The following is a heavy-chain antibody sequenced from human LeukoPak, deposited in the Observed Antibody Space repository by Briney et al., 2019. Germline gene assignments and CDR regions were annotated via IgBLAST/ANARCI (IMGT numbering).Heavy chain of an antibody. CDR1: GFTFSSYA. D-gene: IGHD3-22*01. Sequence: PGGSLRLSRAASGFTFSSYAMHWVRQAPGKGLEWVAVISYDGSNKYYADSVEGRFTISRDNAKNSLYLEMNSLRVEETAVYYCATYYDSTGYTRPNVFDIWGQGTMVTVSS. CDR2: ISYDGSNK. V-gene: IGHV3-30*04. CDR3: ATYYDSTGYTRPNVFDI. J-gene: IGHJ3*02.